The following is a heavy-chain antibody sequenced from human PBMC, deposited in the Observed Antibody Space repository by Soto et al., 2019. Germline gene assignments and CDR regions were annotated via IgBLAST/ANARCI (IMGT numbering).Heavy chain of an antibody. CDR3: AQETQYFHSRDDHWVDP. CDR2: IIPLSNAP. D-gene: IGHD3-22*01. Sequence: QGQLVQSGAEVKKPGSSVKVSCKASGGSFSSYVISWIREAPGQGLEWMGGIIPLSNAPNYAQRFQDRVTMAVDKSTSTAYMELRSLRSEDTAIYYGAQETQYFHSRDDHWVDPWGQGTLVTVSS. J-gene: IGHJ5*02. V-gene: IGHV1-69*06. CDR1: GGSFSSYV.